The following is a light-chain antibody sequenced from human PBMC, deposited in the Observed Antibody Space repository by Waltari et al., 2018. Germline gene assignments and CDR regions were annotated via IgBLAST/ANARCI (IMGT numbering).Light chain of an antibody. CDR2: GAS. CDR3: QQYNNWPPT. Sequence: EIVMTQSPATLSVSPGERATLYCRASQSVSSNLAWYQQKPGQAPRLLIYGASTRATGIPARFSGSGSGTEFTLTISSLQSEDFAVYYCQQYNNWPPTFGGGTKVEIK. V-gene: IGKV3-15*01. J-gene: IGKJ4*01. CDR1: QSVSSN.